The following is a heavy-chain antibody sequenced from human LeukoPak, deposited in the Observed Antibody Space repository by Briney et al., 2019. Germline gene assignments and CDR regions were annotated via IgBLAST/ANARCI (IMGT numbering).Heavy chain of an antibody. CDR1: GGTISSYY. J-gene: IGHJ3*02. CDR3: ARGLAGYSGGDDAFDI. D-gene: IGHD6-19*01. V-gene: IGHV4-59*01. CDR2: IYYSGST. Sequence: SETLSLTCTVSGGTISSYYWSWFRQVPGKGLEWIGYIYYSGSTNYNPSLKSRVTISVDTSKNQFSLKVNSVTAADTAVYYCARGLAGYSGGDDAFDIWGQGTMVTVSS.